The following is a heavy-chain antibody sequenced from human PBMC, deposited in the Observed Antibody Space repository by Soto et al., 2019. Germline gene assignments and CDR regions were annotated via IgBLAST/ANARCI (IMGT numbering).Heavy chain of an antibody. CDR3: ATYDSPYYYMDV. V-gene: IGHV4-59*01. CDR1: GDSIIRSF. J-gene: IGHJ6*03. D-gene: IGHD3-16*01. CDR2: ISDSGVT. Sequence: SETLSLTCSVSGDSIIRSFWGWIRQSPGKGLQYIGYISDSGVTDYDPSLKSRVTISVDASKTHFSLRLNSVTAADAAVYYCATYDSPYYYMDVWGKGTTVTVSS.